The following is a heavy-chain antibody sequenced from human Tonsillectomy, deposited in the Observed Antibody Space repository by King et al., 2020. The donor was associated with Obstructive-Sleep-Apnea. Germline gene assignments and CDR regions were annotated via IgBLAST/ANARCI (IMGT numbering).Heavy chain of an antibody. CDR2: IGTAGDT. D-gene: IGHD2/OR15-2a*01. J-gene: IGHJ6*02. CDR3: ARAVIGRDYYYGMDV. CDR1: GFTFSSYD. V-gene: IGHV3-13*01. Sequence: VQLVESGGGLVQPGGSLRLSCAASGFTFSSYDMHWVRQATGKGLEWVSAIGTAGDTYYPGAVKGRFTISRENAKNSLYLQMNSLRAGDTAVYYCARAVIGRDYYYGMDVWGQGTTVTVSS.